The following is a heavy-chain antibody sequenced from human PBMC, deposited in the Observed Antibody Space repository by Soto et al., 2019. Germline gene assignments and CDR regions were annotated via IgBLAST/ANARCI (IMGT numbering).Heavy chain of an antibody. V-gene: IGHV1-69*02. D-gene: IGHD2-15*01. J-gene: IGHJ4*02. CDR3: ARTRATVVTGGFDY. CDR1: GGTFSSYT. CDR2: IIPILGIA. Sequence: QVQLVQSGAEVKKPGSSVKVSCKASGGTFSSYTISWVRQAPGQGLEWMGRIIPILGIANYAQKFQGRVTITADKSTSTAYMELSSLKSEDTAVYYCARTRATVVTGGFDYWGQGTLVTVSS.